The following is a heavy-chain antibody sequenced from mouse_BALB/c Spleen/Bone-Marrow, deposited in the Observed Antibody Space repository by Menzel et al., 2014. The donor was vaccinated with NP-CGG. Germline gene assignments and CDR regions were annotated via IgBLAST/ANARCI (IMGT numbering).Heavy chain of an antibody. CDR2: ISDGGSYT. CDR3: ANYYGSTWFAY. CDR1: GFTFSDYY. Sequence: EVKLVESGGGLVEPGGSLKLSCAASGFTFSDYYMYWVRQTPEKRLEWVATISDGGSYTYYPDSVKGRFTISRDNAKNNLYLQMSSLKAEYTAMDYCANYYGSTWFAYWGQGTLVTVSA. V-gene: IGHV5-4*02. D-gene: IGHD1-1*01. J-gene: IGHJ3*01.